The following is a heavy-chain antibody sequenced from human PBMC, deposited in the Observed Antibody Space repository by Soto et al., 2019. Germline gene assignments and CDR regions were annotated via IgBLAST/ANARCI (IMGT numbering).Heavy chain of an antibody. V-gene: IGHV4-34*01. D-gene: IGHD6-13*01. J-gene: IGHJ5*02. Sequence: SETLSLTCAVYGGSFSSYYWNWIRQPPGKGLEWIGEINYSGGTYYNPSLKSRVTISVDTSKNQVSLKLSSVTAADTAFYYCARGGKDQLVRVRNWLDPWGQGTLVTVSS. CDR1: GGSFSSYY. CDR3: ARGGKDQLVRVRNWLDP. CDR2: INYSGGT.